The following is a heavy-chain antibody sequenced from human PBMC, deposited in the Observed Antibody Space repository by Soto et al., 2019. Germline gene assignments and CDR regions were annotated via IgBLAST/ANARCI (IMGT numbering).Heavy chain of an antibody. Sequence: SETLSLTCTVSGGSISSYYWSWIRQPPGKGLEWIGYIYYSGSTNYNPSLKSRVTISVDTSKNQFSLKLSSVTAADTAVYYCARAVYCSSTSCYTSWFDPRGQGTLVTVSS. CDR3: ARAVYCSSTSCYTSWFDP. J-gene: IGHJ5*02. D-gene: IGHD2-2*02. CDR1: GGSISSYY. V-gene: IGHV4-59*01. CDR2: IYYSGST.